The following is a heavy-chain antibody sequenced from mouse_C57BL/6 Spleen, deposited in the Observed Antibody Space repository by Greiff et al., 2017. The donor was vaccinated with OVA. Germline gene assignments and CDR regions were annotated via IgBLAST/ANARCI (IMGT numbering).Heavy chain of an antibody. CDR2: ISSGSSTI. V-gene: IGHV5-17*01. CDR1: GFTFSDYG. Sequence: DVQLVESGGGLVKPGGSLKLSCAASGFTFSDYGMHWVRQAPEKGLEWVAYISSGSSTIYYADTVKGRFTISRDNAKNTLFLQMTSLRSEDTAMYYCARRSGNLAWFAYWGQGTLVTVSA. D-gene: IGHD1-3*01. J-gene: IGHJ3*01. CDR3: ARRSGNLAWFAY.